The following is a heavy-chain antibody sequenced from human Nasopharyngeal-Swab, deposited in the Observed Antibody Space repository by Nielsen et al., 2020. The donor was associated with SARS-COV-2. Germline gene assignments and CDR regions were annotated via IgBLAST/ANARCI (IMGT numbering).Heavy chain of an antibody. CDR2: ISYDGSNK. CDR3: ARDPGGGMDV. J-gene: IGHJ6*02. CDR1: GFTFSSYA. V-gene: IGHV3-30-3*01. Sequence: GESLKISCAASGFTFSSYAMHWVRQAPGKGLEWVAVISYDGSNKYYADSVEGRFTISRDNSKNTLYLQMNSLRAEDTAVYYCARDPGGGMDVWGQGTTVTVSS.